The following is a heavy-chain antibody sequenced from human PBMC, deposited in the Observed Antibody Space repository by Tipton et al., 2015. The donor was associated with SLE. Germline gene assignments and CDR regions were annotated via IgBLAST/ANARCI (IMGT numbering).Heavy chain of an antibody. CDR2: ISSSSSTI. D-gene: IGHD3-10*01. CDR3: ARDLKFLLWFGEPFTLDY. CDR1: GFTFSSYS. V-gene: IGHV3-48*01. J-gene: IGHJ4*01. Sequence: SLRLSCAASGFTFSSYSMNWVRQGPGKGLEWVSYISSSSSTIYYADSVKGRFTISRDNSKNTLYLQMNSLRAEDTAVYYCARDLKFLLWFGEPFTLDYWGHGTLVTVSS.